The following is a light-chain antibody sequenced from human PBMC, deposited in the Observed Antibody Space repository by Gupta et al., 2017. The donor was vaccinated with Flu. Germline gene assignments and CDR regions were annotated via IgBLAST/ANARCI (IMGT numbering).Light chain of an antibody. V-gene: IGLV1-47*01. CDR1: SSNIGSNY. J-gene: IGLJ2*01. CDR2: RNN. CDR3: AAWDDSLSGL. Sequence: SVLTQPPSASGTPGQRVTISCSGSSSNIGSNYVYWYQQLPGTAPKLLIYRNNQRPSGVPDRFSGSKSGTAASLAISGRRAEDEADYYCAAWDDSLSGLFGGGTKLTVL.